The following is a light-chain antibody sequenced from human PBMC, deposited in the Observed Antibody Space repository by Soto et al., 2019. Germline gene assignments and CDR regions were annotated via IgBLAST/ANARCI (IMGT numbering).Light chain of an antibody. Sequence: QSVLTQPPSASGSPGQSVTISCTGTSSDVGGYNYVSWYQQHPGKAPKFMIYEVSKRPSGVPDRFSGSKSGNTAYLTVSGLQAEDEADYYCSSYAGSNKLIFGGGTKLTVL. V-gene: IGLV2-8*01. J-gene: IGLJ2*01. CDR1: SSDVGGYNY. CDR3: SSYAGSNKLI. CDR2: EVS.